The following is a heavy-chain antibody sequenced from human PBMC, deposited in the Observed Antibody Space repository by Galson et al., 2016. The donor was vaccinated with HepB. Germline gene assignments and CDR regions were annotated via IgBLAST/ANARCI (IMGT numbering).Heavy chain of an antibody. Sequence: SLRLSCAASGFNFNRYWMHWVRQPPGKGLVWVSRINSDGSSTSYADSVKGRFTISRDNAKNTLYLQMNSLRAEDTAVYYCASPGGPYYYHAMDVWGPGTTVTVSS. D-gene: IGHD3-10*01. CDR1: GFNFNRYW. J-gene: IGHJ6*02. V-gene: IGHV3-74*01. CDR3: ASPGGPYYYHAMDV. CDR2: INSDGSST.